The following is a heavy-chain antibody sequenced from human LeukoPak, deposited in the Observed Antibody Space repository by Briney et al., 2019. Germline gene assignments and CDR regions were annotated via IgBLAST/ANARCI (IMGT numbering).Heavy chain of an antibody. V-gene: IGHV4-59*01. CDR3: ARHPARYYMGV. Sequence: SETLSLTCTVSGGSISSYYWSWIRQPPGKGLEWIGYIYYSGSTNYNPSLKSRVTISVDTSKNQFSLKLSSVTAADTAVYYCARHPARYYMGVWGKGTTVTVSS. D-gene: IGHD6-6*01. J-gene: IGHJ6*03. CDR2: IYYSGST. CDR1: GGSISSYY.